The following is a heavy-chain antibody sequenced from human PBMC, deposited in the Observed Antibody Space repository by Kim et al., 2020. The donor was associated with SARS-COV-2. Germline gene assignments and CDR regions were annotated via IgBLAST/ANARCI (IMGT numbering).Heavy chain of an antibody. CDR3: ARLVVAAYWFDP. CDR1: GGSIRSPSYY. D-gene: IGHD2-15*01. Sequence: SETLSLTCTLSGGSIRSPSYYWSWLRQPPGKGLEWIGYIYDTGNTDYNPSLKSRVTMSLDTSKNHFSLDLESVTAADTAVYYCARLVVAAYWFDPWGQGIQVTVSS. V-gene: IGHV4-61*03. J-gene: IGHJ5*01. CDR2: IYDTGNT.